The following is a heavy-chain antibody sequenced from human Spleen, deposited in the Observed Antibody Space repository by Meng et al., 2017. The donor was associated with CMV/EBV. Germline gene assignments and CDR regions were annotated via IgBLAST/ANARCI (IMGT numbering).Heavy chain of an antibody. V-gene: IGHV1-8*01. D-gene: IGHD3-10*01. CDR3: ARTQSYYGSGTYNWFDP. J-gene: IGHJ5*02. CDR2: MNPNSGQT. CDR1: YLFTSYD. Sequence: YLFTSYDINWVRKATGQGLEWMGWMNPNSGQTGYAKKFQGRVSLTRNTSMRTAYMELSSLRSEDTAVYFCARTQSYYGSGTYNWFDPWGQGTLVTVSS.